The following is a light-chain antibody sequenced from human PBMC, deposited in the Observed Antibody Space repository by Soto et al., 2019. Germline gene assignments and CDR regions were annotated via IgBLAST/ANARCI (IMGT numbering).Light chain of an antibody. CDR2: DVT. V-gene: IGLV2-11*02. Sequence: QSVLTQPRAVSGSPGQSLTISCTGTSRDVGGYNYVSWYQQYPGKVPKLMIYDVTKRPSGVPDRFSGSKSGNTASLTISGLQAEDEADYYCCSHAGSYTYVFGTGTKVTVL. CDR1: SRDVGGYNY. CDR3: CSHAGSYTYV. J-gene: IGLJ1*01.